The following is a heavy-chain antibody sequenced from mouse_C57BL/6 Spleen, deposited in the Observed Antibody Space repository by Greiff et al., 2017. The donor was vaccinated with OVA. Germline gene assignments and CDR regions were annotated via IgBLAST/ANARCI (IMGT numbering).Heavy chain of an antibody. CDR1: GYTFTDYY. CDR3: TRSYYYVSSLFAY. J-gene: IGHJ3*01. V-gene: IGHV1-26*01. D-gene: IGHD1-1*01. CDR2: INPNNGGT. Sequence: EVQLQQSGPELVKPGASVKISCKASGYTFTDYYMNWVKQSHGKSLEWIGDINPNNGGTSYNQKFKGKATLTVDKSSSTAFMERHVLTSDDSAVYCCTRSYYYVSSLFAYWGQGTLVTVSA.